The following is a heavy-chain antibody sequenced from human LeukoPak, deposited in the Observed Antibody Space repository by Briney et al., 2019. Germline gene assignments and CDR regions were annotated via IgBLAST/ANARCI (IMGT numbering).Heavy chain of an antibody. CDR3: ARLFGYYDSSGSFYYFDY. CDR1: GYTFTGYY. Sequence: ASVKVSCKASGYTFTGYYMHWVRQAPGQGLEWMGWINPNSGGTNYAQKFQGRVTMTRDTSISTAYMELSRLRSDDTAVYCCARLFGYYDSSGSFYYFDYWGQGTLVTVSS. V-gene: IGHV1-2*02. J-gene: IGHJ4*02. D-gene: IGHD3-22*01. CDR2: INPNSGGT.